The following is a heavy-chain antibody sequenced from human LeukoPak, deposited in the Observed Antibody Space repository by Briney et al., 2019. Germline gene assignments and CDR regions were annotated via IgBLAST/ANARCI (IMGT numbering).Heavy chain of an antibody. CDR1: GGSISSYC. V-gene: IGHV4-59*01. J-gene: IGHJ4*02. CDR3: ARGVVPAPIWFDY. CDR2: IYYSGST. D-gene: IGHD2-2*01. Sequence: SETLSLTCTVSGGSISSYCWSWIRQPPGKGLEWIGYIYYSGSTNYNPSLKSRVTISVDTSKNQFSLKLSSVTAADTAVYYCARGVVPAPIWFDYWGQGTLVTVSS.